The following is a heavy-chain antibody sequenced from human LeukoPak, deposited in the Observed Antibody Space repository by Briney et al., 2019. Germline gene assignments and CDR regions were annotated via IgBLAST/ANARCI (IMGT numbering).Heavy chain of an antibody. Sequence: SETLSLTCTVSGGSISSYYWSWIRQPPGKGLEWIGYIYYSGSTNYNPSLKSRVTISVDTSKNQFSLKLSSVTAADTAVYYCARDYGSRPLDYWGQGTLVTVSS. V-gene: IGHV4-59*12. CDR2: IYYSGST. CDR1: GGSISSYY. CDR3: ARDYGSRPLDY. J-gene: IGHJ4*02. D-gene: IGHD3-10*01.